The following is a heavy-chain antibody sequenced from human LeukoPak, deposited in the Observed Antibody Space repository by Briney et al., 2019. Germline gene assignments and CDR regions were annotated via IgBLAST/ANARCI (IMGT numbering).Heavy chain of an antibody. Sequence: GGSLRLSCAVSSLTFSNAWMNWVRQAPGKGLEWVSSISDSGGSTYYTDSVKGRFTTSRDASKNTLHLHMSSLRAEDTAVYYCAKDRTPVAGFFDYWGQGTLVTVSS. CDR2: ISDSGGST. J-gene: IGHJ4*02. CDR3: AKDRTPVAGFFDY. CDR1: SLTFSNAW. D-gene: IGHD6-19*01. V-gene: IGHV3-23*01.